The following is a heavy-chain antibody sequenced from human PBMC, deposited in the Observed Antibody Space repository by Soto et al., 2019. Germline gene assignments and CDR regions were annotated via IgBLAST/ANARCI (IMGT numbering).Heavy chain of an antibody. D-gene: IGHD6-6*01. CDR2: INPSGGST. V-gene: IGHV1-46*01. J-gene: IGHJ6*01. CDR1: GYTFTSYY. Sequence: ASVKVSCKASGYTFTSYYMHWVRQAPGRGLEWMGIINPSGGSTSYAQKFQGRVTMTRDTSTSTVYMELSSLRSEDTAVYYCARDGGVVYSSSPRTPCYGMDVWGQGTTVT. CDR3: ARDGGVVYSSSPRTPCYGMDV.